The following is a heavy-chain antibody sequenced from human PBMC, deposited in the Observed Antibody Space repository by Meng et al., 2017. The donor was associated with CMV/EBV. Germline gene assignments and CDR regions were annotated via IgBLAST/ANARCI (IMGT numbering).Heavy chain of an antibody. V-gene: IGHV4-31*02. D-gene: IGHD6-19*01. CDR3: ARGGSDSSGWYFDY. J-gene: IGHJ4*02. CDR2: INYSGST. Sequence: SIRRCGLYSRWLRHPPGEGLECIGIINYSGSTSSTPSLKSRVTISVDTSKNQFSLKLSSVTAADTAVYYCARGGSDSSGWYFDYWGQGTLVTVSS. CDR1: SIRRCGLY.